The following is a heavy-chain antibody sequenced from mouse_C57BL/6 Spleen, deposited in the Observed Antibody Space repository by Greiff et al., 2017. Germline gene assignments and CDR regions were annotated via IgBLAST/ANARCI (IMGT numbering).Heavy chain of an antibody. CDR1: GYTFTSYW. CDR3: ARLAAVVATGNWYFDV. CDR2: IHPNSGST. Sequence: QVQLQQPGAELVKPGASVKLSFKASGYTFTSYWMHWVKQRPGQGLEWIGMIHPNSGSTNYNVKFKSKAPLTVDKSSSTAYMQLSILTSEDSEVYYCARLAAVVATGNWYFDVWGTGTTVTDSS. D-gene: IGHD1-1*01. J-gene: IGHJ1*03. V-gene: IGHV1-64*01.